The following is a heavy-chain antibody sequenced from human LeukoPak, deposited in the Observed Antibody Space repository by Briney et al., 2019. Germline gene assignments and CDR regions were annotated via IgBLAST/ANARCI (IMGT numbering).Heavy chain of an antibody. CDR3: AKDLGHCSRTSCYFDY. CDR1: GFTFSSFA. V-gene: IGHV3-23*01. J-gene: IGHJ4*02. CDR2: ISGSGGGT. Sequence: PGGSLRLSCAASGFTFSSFAMSWVRQAPGKGLEWVSAISGSGGGTYYADPVKGRFTISRDTSKNTLYLQMNSLRAEDTAVYYCAKDLGHCSRTSCYFDYWGQGTLVTVSS. D-gene: IGHD2-2*01.